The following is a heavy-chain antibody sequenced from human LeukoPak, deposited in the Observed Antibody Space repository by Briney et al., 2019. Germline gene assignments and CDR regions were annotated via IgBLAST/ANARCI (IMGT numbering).Heavy chain of an antibody. D-gene: IGHD3-22*01. V-gene: IGHV1-2*02. J-gene: IGHJ4*02. Sequence: ASVKVSYKASGYTFTGYYMHWVRQAPGQGLEWMGWINPNSGGTNYAQKFQGRVTMTRDTSITTAYMELRRLRSDDTAVYFCARGTSLHYDSSGSAFDYWGQGTLVTVSS. CDR1: GYTFTGYY. CDR2: INPNSGGT. CDR3: ARGTSLHYDSSGSAFDY.